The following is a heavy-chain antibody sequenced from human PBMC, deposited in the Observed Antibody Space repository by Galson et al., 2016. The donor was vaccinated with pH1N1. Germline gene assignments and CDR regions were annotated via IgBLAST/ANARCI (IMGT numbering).Heavy chain of an antibody. CDR1: GFSFSTFA. J-gene: IGHJ4*02. D-gene: IGHD3-22*01. Sequence: SLRLSCAASGFSFSTFAMTWVRQAPGKGLEWVSFISPGGGGTNYADPVKGRFTISRDNSKNTLYLQTNSLRAEDTAIYYCVKLGSSGYYYGRFDSWGQGTLVTVSS. CDR2: ISPGGGGT. V-gene: IGHV3-23*01. CDR3: VKLGSSGYYYGRFDS.